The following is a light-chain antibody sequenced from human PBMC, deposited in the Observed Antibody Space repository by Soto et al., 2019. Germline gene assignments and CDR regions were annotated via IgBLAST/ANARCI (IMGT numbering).Light chain of an antibody. Sequence: EIMMTQSPATLSVSPGERATLSCRASQSVSNNLAWYQQKPGQAPRLLIYYASTRATGIPARFSGSGSGTYFTLTISSLQSEDFALYYCQQYNNWPPITFGQGTRLEIK. V-gene: IGKV3-15*01. J-gene: IGKJ5*01. CDR1: QSVSNN. CDR2: YAS. CDR3: QQYNNWPPIT.